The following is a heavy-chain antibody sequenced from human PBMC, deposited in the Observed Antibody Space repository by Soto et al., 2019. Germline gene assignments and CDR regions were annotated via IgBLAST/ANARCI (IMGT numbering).Heavy chain of an antibody. CDR3: AKDRDGAAAGPTKFYGMDV. Sequence: EVQLLESGGGLVQPGGSLRLSCAASGFTFSSYAMSWVRQAPGKGLEWVSVISGSGDSTSYADSVRGRFTISRDNSKNTLYLQMNSLRAEDTAVYSCAKDRDGAAAGPTKFYGMDVWGQGTTVTVSS. CDR1: GFTFSSYA. CDR2: ISGSGDST. V-gene: IGHV3-23*01. J-gene: IGHJ6*02. D-gene: IGHD6-13*01.